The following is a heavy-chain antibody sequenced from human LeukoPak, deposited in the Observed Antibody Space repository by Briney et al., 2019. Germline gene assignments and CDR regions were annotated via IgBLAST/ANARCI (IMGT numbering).Heavy chain of an antibody. V-gene: IGHV4-4*09. CDR1: GVSISRYY. CDR3: ARSPTLFYFDS. CDR2: IYNSGST. Sequence: PSETLSLTCTVSGVSISRYYWSWIRQPPGKELEWIGYIYNSGSTSYNPSLKSRVTISVDTSKNQFSLKLASVTAADTAVYYCARSPTLFYFDSWGLGTLVTVSS. J-gene: IGHJ4*02.